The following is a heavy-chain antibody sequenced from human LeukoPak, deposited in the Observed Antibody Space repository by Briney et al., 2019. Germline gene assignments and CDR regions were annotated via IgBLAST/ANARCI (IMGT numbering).Heavy chain of an antibody. CDR3: ARDKQVGATYFDY. Sequence: GGSLRLSCAASGFTLSSYWMSWVRQAPGKGLEWVANIKQDGREIHYVDSVKGRFTISRDNAKNSLYLQMNSLRAEDTAVYYCARDKQVGATYFDYWGQGTLVTVSS. J-gene: IGHJ4*02. CDR1: GFTLSSYW. CDR2: IKQDGREI. V-gene: IGHV3-7*01. D-gene: IGHD1-26*01.